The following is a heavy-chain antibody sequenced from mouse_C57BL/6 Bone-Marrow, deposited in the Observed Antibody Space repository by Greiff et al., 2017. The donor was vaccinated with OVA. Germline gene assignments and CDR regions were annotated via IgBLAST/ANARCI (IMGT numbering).Heavy chain of an antibody. D-gene: IGHD3-1*01. J-gene: IGHJ2*01. Sequence: QVQLQQPGAELVMPGASVKLSCKASGYTFTSYWMHWVKQSPGQGLEWIGEIDPSDSYTNYNQKFKGKSTLTVDKSSSTAYMQLSSLTSEDSAVYYCARWGSPYYFDYWGQGTTLTVSS. CDR3: ARWGSPYYFDY. V-gene: IGHV1-69*01. CDR1: GYTFTSYW. CDR2: IDPSDSYT.